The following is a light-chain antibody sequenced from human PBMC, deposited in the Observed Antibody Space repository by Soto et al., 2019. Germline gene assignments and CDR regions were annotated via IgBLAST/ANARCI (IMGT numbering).Light chain of an antibody. CDR2: DVT. CDR1: SSDVGGYKF. Sequence: QSVLTQPASVSGSPGQSITIPCTGTSSDVGGYKFVSWYQQHPGKAPKLMIYDVTNRPSGVSSRFSGSKSGNTASLTISGLRPDDEADYFCSSYTRSSTSYVLFGGGTKLTVL. J-gene: IGLJ2*01. V-gene: IGLV2-14*03. CDR3: SSYTRSSTSYVL.